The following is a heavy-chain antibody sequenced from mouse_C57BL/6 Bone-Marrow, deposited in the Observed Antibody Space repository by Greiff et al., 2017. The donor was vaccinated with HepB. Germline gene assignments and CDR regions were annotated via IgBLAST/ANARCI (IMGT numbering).Heavy chain of an antibody. CDR2: FYPGSGSI. Sequence: VKLQESGAELVKPGASVKLSCKASGYTFTEYTIHWVKQRSGQGLEWIGWFYPGSGSIKYNEKFKDKATLTADKSSSTVYMELSRLTSEDSAVYFCARHEESYYSNPWYFDVWGTGTTVTVSS. J-gene: IGHJ1*03. CDR3: ARHEESYYSNPWYFDV. V-gene: IGHV1-62-2*01. CDR1: GYTFTEYT. D-gene: IGHD2-5*01.